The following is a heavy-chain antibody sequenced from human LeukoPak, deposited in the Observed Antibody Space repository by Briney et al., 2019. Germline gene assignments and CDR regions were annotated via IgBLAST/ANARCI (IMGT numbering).Heavy chain of an antibody. V-gene: IGHV3-48*03. J-gene: IGHJ4*02. CDR3: ASPYGAQGEYFFDY. CDR2: ISSSGSTI. CDR1: GFTFSSYE. D-gene: IGHD4-17*01. Sequence: GGSLRLSCAASGFTFSSYEMNWVRQAPGKGLEWVSYISSSGSTIYYADSVKGRFTISRDNAKNSLYLQMNSLRAEDTAVYYCASPYGAQGEYFFDYWGQGTLVTVSS.